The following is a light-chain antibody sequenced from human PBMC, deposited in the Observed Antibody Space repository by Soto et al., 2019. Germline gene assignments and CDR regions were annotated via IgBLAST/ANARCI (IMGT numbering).Light chain of an antibody. Sequence: DIQMTQSPSSLSASVGDRVTITCRASQSISSYLNWYQQKPEKAPKLLIYAASSFQSGLPSRFSGSGSGTDFTLIISSLQPEHFATYYCQQSYSTSQYTFGQGTKLEMK. J-gene: IGKJ2*01. CDR1: QSISSY. CDR3: QQSYSTSQYT. V-gene: IGKV1-39*01. CDR2: AAS.